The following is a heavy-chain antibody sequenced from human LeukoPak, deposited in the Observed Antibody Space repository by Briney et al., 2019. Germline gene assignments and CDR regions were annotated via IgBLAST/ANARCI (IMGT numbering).Heavy chain of an antibody. CDR3: AKHALLSGSSDFDY. V-gene: IGHV4-34*01. CDR2: INHSGST. J-gene: IGHJ4*02. Sequence: PSETLSLTCAVYGLSFSGYYWSWIRQPPGKGLEWIGEINHSGSTNYNPSLKSRFTILVDTSQNQFSLKLSSVTAADTAVYYCAKHALLSGSSDFDYWGQGTLVTVSS. CDR1: GLSFSGYY. D-gene: IGHD3-10*01.